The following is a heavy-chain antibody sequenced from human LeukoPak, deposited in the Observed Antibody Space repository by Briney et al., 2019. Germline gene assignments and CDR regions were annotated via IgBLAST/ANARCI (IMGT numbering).Heavy chain of an antibody. CDR1: GFTFSSYG. CDR2: IWYDGGNK. J-gene: IGHJ4*02. Sequence: PGRSLRLSCAASGFTFSSYGMHWVRQAPGKGLEWVALIWYDGGNKYYADSVKGRFTISRDNSKNTLYLQMNSLTAEDTAVYYCARDQYIVGATTLDYWGQGTLVTVSS. V-gene: IGHV3-33*01. CDR3: ARDQYIVGATTLDY. D-gene: IGHD1-26*01.